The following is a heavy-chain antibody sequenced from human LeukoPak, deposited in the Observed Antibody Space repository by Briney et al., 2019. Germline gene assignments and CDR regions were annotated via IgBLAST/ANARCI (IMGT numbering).Heavy chain of an antibody. CDR2: IYSGGST. D-gene: IGHD6-13*01. V-gene: IGHV3-53*01. J-gene: IGHJ3*02. CDR1: GFTVSSNY. CDR3: ARESAAGRGGDAFDI. Sequence: GGSLRLSCAASGFTVSSNYMSWVRQAPGKGLEWVSVIYSGGSTYYADSVKGRFTISRDNSKNTLYLQMNSLRAEDTAVYYCARESAAGRGGDAFDIWGQGTMVTVSS.